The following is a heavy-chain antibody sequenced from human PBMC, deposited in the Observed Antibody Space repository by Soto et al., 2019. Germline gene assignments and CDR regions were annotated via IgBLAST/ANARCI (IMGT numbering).Heavy chain of an antibody. Sequence: SETLSLTCTVSGVSISSVSISSNFWGWVRQPPGKGLECIGSMSYSGDTNYNPSLKSRVTLTIDASKNQFSLKLSSVTAADTAVYYCARIPYTTASFHYSGPAPLVTVSS. CDR1: GVSISSVSISSNF. J-gene: IGHJ4*02. D-gene: IGHD3-16*01. CDR2: MSYSGDT. V-gene: IGHV4-61*01. CDR3: ARIPYTTASFHY.